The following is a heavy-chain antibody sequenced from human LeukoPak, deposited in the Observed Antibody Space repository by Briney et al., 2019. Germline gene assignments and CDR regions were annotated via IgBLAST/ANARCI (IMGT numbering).Heavy chain of an antibody. CDR3: ARQPSGSPSWFDH. CDR2: IDPSDSYT. CDR1: GYSFTSYW. Sequence: GESLQISCKGSGYSFTSYWISWVRQMPGRGLEWMGRIDPSDSYTNYSPSFQGHVTISADKSVGTAYLQWSSLKASDTAMYYCARQPSGSPSWFDHWGQGTLVTVSS. D-gene: IGHD3-10*01. V-gene: IGHV5-10-1*01. J-gene: IGHJ5*02.